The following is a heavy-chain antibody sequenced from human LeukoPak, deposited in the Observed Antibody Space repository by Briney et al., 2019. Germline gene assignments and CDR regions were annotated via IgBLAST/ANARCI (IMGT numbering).Heavy chain of an antibody. J-gene: IGHJ3*02. CDR3: ARHAYCGGDCFGGAFEI. V-gene: IGHV4-59*08. CDR2: VYYSGST. Sequence: SETLSLTCTVSGGSISYYYWSWIRQPPGKGLEWIGYVYYSGSTSYNPSLKSRVTISLDTSKHQFSLKLNSVTAADTAVYYCARHAYCGGDCFGGAFEIWGQGTMVTVS. D-gene: IGHD2-21*02. CDR1: GGSISYYY.